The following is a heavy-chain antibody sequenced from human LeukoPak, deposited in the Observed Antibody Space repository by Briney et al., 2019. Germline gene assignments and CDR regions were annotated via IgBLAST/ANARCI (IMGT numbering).Heavy chain of an antibody. CDR2: IWYDGSNK. Sequence: PGRSLRLSCAASGFTFSSYGMHWVRQAPGKGLEWVAVIWYDGSNKYYADSVKGRFTISRDNSKNTLYLQMNSLRAEDTAVYYCAKDIVVPRPYYGMVVWGKGTTVTVSS. D-gene: IGHD2-2*01. CDR3: AKDIVVPRPYYGMVV. CDR1: GFTFSSYG. V-gene: IGHV3-33*06. J-gene: IGHJ6*04.